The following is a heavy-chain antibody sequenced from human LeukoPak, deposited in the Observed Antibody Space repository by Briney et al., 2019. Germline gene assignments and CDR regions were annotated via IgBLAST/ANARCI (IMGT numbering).Heavy chain of an antibody. V-gene: IGHV6-1*01. CDR2: TYYRSKWYN. D-gene: IGHD5-18*01. CDR1: GDSVSSNSAT. Sequence: SQTLSLTCAISGDSVSSNSATWNWIRQSPSRGLEWLGRTYYRSKWYNDYAVAVKSRITINPDTSKSQFSLQLNSVTPEDTAVYYCTRAGSYGYYWYFDLWGRGTLVTVSS. J-gene: IGHJ2*01. CDR3: TRAGSYGYYWYFDL.